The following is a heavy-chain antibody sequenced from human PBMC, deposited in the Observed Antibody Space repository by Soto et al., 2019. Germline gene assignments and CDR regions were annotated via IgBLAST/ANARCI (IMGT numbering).Heavy chain of an antibody. CDR3: ARARNRYFDY. J-gene: IGHJ4*02. CDR1: GGSMTTGSYF. V-gene: IGHV4-61*01. D-gene: IGHD1-1*01. CDR2: VFRSGSV. Sequence: SETLSLTCNVSGGSMTTGSYFWSWIRQPPGKGLEWIGYVFRSGSVNYSPSFKSRVTISIDTSKNQFSLMLKSVTAADTAVYFCARARNRYFDYWGQGALVTVSS.